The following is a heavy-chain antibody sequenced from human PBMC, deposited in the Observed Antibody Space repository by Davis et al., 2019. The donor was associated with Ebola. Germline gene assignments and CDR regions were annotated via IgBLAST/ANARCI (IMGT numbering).Heavy chain of an antibody. V-gene: IGHV3-7*01. CDR2: IKQDGSEK. J-gene: IGHJ4*02. CDR1: GFTFSSYA. Sequence: GGSLRLSCAASGFTFSSYAMSWVRQAPGKGLEWVANIKQDGSEKYYVDSVKGRFTISRDNAKNSLYLQMNSLRAEDTAVYYCARYSSGWGQGTLVTVSS. CDR3: ARYSSG. D-gene: IGHD6-19*01.